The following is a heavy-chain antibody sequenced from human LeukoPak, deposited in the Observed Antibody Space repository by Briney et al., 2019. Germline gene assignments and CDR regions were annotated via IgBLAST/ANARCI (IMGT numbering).Heavy chain of an antibody. D-gene: IGHD1-26*01. J-gene: IGHJ3*02. CDR2: ISGGSGSI. CDR3: AREMGALGI. CDR1: GLTLSSYN. Sequence: PGGSLRLSCAASGLTLSSYNMNWVRQAPGKGLEWLPDISGGSGSIHYADSVKGRFTISRDSAENSLYLQMNSLRAEDTAVYYCAREMGALGIWSQGTMVTVSS. V-gene: IGHV3-48*01.